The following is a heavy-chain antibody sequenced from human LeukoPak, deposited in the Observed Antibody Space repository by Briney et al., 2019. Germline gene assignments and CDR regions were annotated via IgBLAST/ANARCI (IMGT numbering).Heavy chain of an antibody. CDR3: ARDTTAYYYYMDV. CDR2: ISSSSSTI. CDR1: GFTFSSYC. J-gene: IGHJ6*03. V-gene: IGHV3-48*02. Sequence: GGSLRLSCGASGFTFSSYCMKWVRQAPGKGLEGGSYISSSSSTIYYADSVKGRFNISRDNDKNSLYLQMNSLRDEDTAVYYCARDTTAYYYYMDVWGKGTTVTVSS. D-gene: IGHD1-14*01.